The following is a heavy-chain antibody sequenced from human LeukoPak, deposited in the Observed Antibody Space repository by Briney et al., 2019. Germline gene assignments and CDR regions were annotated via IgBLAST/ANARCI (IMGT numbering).Heavy chain of an antibody. D-gene: IGHD3-16*01. CDR2: ILNDGSQE. CDR3: ARDDALGDNALDI. CDR1: GFTFSSYG. V-gene: IGHV3-33*01. Sequence: GGSLRHSCAASGFTFSSYGMHWFRQAPGKGLEWVAVILNDGSQEKYADSVKGRFTISRDNSKNTLFLQMNSLRAEDTAVYYCARDDALGDNALDIWGQGTMVTVSS. J-gene: IGHJ3*02.